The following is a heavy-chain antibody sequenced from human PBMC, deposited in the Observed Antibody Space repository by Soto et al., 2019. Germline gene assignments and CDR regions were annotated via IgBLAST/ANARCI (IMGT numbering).Heavy chain of an antibody. J-gene: IGHJ6*04. Sequence: SETLSLTCTFSGGSISSGGYYWSWIRQHPGKGLEWIGYIYYSGSTYYNPSLKSRVTISVDTPKNQFSLKLSSVTAADTAVYYWARDRRQGEVTTEKKKRKNSYYYCGWGVGGKGPRVTVPS. CDR2: IYYSGST. CDR3: ARDRRQGEVTTEKKKRKNSYYYCGWGV. D-gene: IGHD4-17*01. CDR1: GGSISSGGYY. V-gene: IGHV4-31*03.